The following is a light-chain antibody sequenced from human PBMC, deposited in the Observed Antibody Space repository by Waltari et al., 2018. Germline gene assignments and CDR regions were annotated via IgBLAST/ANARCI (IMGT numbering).Light chain of an antibody. CDR3: QSYDSLSDSYV. CDR1: SSNIGAGSD. CDR2: DNY. V-gene: IGLV1-40*01. J-gene: IGLJ1*01. Sequence: QSVLTQPPSVSGAPGQRVTIPCTGSSSNIGAGSDVPCYQHLPRTAPKLLIYDNYNRPSGVADRFSASKSGTSASLAITGLQAEDEADYYCQSYDSLSDSYVFGTGTKVTVL.